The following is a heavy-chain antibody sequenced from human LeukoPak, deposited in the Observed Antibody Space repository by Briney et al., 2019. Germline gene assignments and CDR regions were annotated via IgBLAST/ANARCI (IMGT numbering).Heavy chain of an antibody. J-gene: IGHJ2*01. D-gene: IGHD3-10*01. CDR3: ARDLWDLRFGERRNWYFDL. CDR1: GGSISSYY. V-gene: IGHV4-4*07. CDR2: IYNSGST. Sequence: SETLSLTCTVSGGSISSYYWSWIRQPAGKGLEWIGRIYNSGSTNYNPSPKSRVTMSVDTSKNQFSLKLSSVTAADTAVYYSARDLWDLRFGERRNWYFDLWGRGTLVTVSS.